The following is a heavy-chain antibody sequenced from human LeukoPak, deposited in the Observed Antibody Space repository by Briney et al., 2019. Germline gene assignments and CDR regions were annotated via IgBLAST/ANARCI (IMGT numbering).Heavy chain of an antibody. J-gene: IGHJ4*02. CDR3: ATLVSGIDY. D-gene: IGHD1-20*01. V-gene: IGHV1-2*06. CDR1: GYTFTGYY. Sequence: GASVKVSCKASGYTFTGYYMHWVRQSPGQGLEWLGRINPNTGGSNYAQKFQGRITVTSDTSTSTAYMELSRLNSDDTAMYYCATLVSGIDYWGQGTLVTVSS. CDR2: INPNTGGS.